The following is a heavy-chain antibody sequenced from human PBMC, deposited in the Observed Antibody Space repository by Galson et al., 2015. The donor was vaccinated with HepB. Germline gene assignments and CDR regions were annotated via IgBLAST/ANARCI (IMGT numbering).Heavy chain of an antibody. CDR2: ISASSSTI. CDR3: AIDCYPIVEVFLPLDP. V-gene: IGHV3-48*04. CDR1: GFTFSMYN. Sequence: SLRLSCAASGFTFSMYNMNWVRQAPGKGLQWLSYISASSSTIHYADSVRGRFTVSRDNAKNSLFLQMNSLRAEDSAVYYCAIDCYPIVEVFLPLDPWGQGTLVTVSS. D-gene: IGHD3-3*01. J-gene: IGHJ5*02.